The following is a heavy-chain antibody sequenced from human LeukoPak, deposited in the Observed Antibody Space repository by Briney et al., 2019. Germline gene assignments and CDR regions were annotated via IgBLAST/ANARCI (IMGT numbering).Heavy chain of an antibody. CDR3: ARGDRIAARPVAFDI. V-gene: IGHV4-59*11. J-gene: IGHJ3*02. D-gene: IGHD6-6*01. CDR2: IYKNGNT. Sequence: PSETLSLTCTVSGDSISSHYWSWIRQSPGKGLEWIGDIYKNGNTNYDPSLKSRVTISIDTPKNQFSLRLSSATAADTAIYYCARGDRIAARPVAFDIWGQGTMVTVSS. CDR1: GDSISSHY.